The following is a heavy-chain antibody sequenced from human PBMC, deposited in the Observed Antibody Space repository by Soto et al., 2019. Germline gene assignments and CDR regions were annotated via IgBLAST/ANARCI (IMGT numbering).Heavy chain of an antibody. CDR1: GDSVSSNTAA. CDR2: TYYRSNWRH. CDR3: ARGVAGSGFDL. J-gene: IGHJ4*02. D-gene: IGHD6-19*01. V-gene: IGHV6-1*01. Sequence: LTCAISGDSVSSNTAAWNWIRSSPSRGLEWLGRTYYRSNWRHDYAVSVKSRITVNPDTSKNHFSLQLNSVTPDDTAVYYCARGVAGSGFDLWGQGTLVTVSS.